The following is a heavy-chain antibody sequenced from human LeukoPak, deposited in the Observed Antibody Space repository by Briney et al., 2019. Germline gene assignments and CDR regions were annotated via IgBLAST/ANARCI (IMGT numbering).Heavy chain of an antibody. V-gene: IGHV1-2*02. CDR1: GYTFTSYG. CDR2: INPNSGGT. J-gene: IGHJ3*02. CDR3: AREGYYDSSGYHDLDAFDI. Sequence: ASVKVSCKASGYTFTSYGISWVRQAPGQGLEWMGWINPNSGGTNYAQKFQGRATMTRDTSISTAYMELSRLRSDVTAVYYCAREGYYDSSGYHDLDAFDIWGQGTMVTVSS. D-gene: IGHD3-22*01.